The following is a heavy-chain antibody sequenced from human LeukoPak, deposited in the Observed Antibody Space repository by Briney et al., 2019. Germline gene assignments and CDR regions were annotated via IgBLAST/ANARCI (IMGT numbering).Heavy chain of an antibody. D-gene: IGHD2-21*02. CDR1: GGSITSGRYY. CDR3: ARGVVTDDYYMDV. V-gene: IGHV4-61*02. J-gene: IGHJ6*03. Sequence: SETLSLTSSVSGGSITSGRYYWTWIRQPAGQGLEWIGRLYTNDNTNYDASLESRVSISVDTSKSQFYLQLTSVTAADTAVYFCARGVVTDDYYMDVWGKGITVIVSS. CDR2: LYTNDNT.